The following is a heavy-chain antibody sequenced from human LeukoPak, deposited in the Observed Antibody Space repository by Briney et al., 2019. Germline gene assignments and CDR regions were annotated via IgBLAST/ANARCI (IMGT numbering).Heavy chain of an antibody. V-gene: IGHV4-59*08. CDR1: GGSISSYY. D-gene: IGHD2-21*01. CDR2: IYYSGST. J-gene: IGHJ3*02. Sequence: PSETLSLTCTVSGGSISSYYWSWIRQPPGKGLEWIGYIYYSGSTNYNPSLKSRVTISVGTSKNQFSLKLSSVTAADTAVYYCARHSGNVVGVPHAFDIWGQGTMVTVSS. CDR3: ARHSGNVVGVPHAFDI.